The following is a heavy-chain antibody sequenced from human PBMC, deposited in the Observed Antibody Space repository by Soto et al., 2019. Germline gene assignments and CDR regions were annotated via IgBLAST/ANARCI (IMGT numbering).Heavy chain of an antibody. CDR1: GGSFSGYY. D-gene: IGHD3-10*01. Sequence: PSETLSLTGTVYGGSFSGYYWSWIRQPPGKGLEWIGEINHSGSTNYNPSLKSRVTISVDTSKNQFSLKLSSVTAADTAVYYCARAKQTRITMVRGVIQVWFDPWGQGTLVTVSS. J-gene: IGHJ5*02. CDR2: INHSGST. CDR3: ARAKQTRITMVRGVIQVWFDP. V-gene: IGHV4-34*01.